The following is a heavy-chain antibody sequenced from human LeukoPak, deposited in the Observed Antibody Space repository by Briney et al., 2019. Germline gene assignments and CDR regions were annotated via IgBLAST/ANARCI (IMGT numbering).Heavy chain of an antibody. V-gene: IGHV4-39*07. J-gene: IGHJ4*02. CDR1: GGPISSSSYY. D-gene: IGHD3-22*01. CDR2: IYYSGST. CDR3: ARDGGNYDSSGYYSPLDY. Sequence: PSETLSLTCTVSGGPISSSSYYWGWIRQPPGKGLEWIGSIYYSGSTYYNPSHKSRVTISVDTSKNQFSLKLSSVTAADTAVYYCARDGGNYDSSGYYSPLDYWGQGTLVTVSS.